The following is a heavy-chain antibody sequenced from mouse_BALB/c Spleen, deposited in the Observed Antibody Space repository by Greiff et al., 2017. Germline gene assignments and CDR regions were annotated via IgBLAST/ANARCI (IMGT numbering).Heavy chain of an antibody. CDR2: ISYSGST. CDR3: AGYYGNPYYAMDY. V-gene: IGHV3-2*02. Sequence: DVKLQESGPGLVKPSQSLSLTCTVTGYSITSDYAWNWIRQFPGNKLEWMGYISYSGSTSYNPSLKSRISITRDTSKNQFFLQLNSVTTEDTATYYCAGYYGNPYYAMDYWGQGTSVTVSS. D-gene: IGHD2-1*01. J-gene: IGHJ4*01. CDR1: GYSITSDYA.